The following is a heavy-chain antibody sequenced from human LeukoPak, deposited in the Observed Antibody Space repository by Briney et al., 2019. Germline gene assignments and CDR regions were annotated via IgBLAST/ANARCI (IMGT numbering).Heavy chain of an antibody. J-gene: IGHJ3*02. Sequence: GGSLRLSCAASGFTVSSNYISWVRQAPGKGLEWVSVIYSGGSTYYADSVKGRFTISRDNSKNTLYLQMNSLRAEDTSVYYCAIDSCGNHDAFDIWGQGTMVTVSS. V-gene: IGHV3-66*02. CDR1: GFTVSSNY. CDR3: AIDSCGNHDAFDI. CDR2: IYSGGST. D-gene: IGHD3-22*01.